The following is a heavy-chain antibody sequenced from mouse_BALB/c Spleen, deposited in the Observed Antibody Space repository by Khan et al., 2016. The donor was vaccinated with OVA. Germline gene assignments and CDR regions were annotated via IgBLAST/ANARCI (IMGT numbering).Heavy chain of an antibody. CDR1: GYKFTDFV. CDR3: VGGSGEYRFAY. J-gene: IGHJ3*01. CDR2: ISTYYGDT. Sequence: QVQLKQSGAVLVRPGVSVKISCKGSGYKFTDFVMHWMKQSHAKSLEWIGVISTYYGDTTHNQRFKGKATMTVDKSSSTAYLELAGLTSEDSAIYVCVGGSGEYRFAYWGQGTLVTVSA. V-gene: IGHV1S137*01. D-gene: IGHD1-3*01.